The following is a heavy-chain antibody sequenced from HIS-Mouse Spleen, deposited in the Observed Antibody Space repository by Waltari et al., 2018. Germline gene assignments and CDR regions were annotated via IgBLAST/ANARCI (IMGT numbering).Heavy chain of an antibody. CDR2: IYYSGST. J-gene: IGHJ2*01. CDR3: AREIPYSSSWYDWYFDL. D-gene: IGHD6-13*01. V-gene: IGHV4-39*06. CDR1: GGSLSSSRPY. Sequence: RLQLQGSAPDLVKPSEPRSFPCTVPGGSLSSSRPYGGWIRQPPGKGLEWIGSIYYSGSTYYNPSLKSRVTISVDTSKNQFSLKLSSVTAADTAVYYCAREIPYSSSWYDWYFDLWGRGTLVTVSS.